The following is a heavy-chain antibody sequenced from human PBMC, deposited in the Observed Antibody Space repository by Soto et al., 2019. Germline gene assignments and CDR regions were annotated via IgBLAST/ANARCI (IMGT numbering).Heavy chain of an antibody. CDR3: ARQGGADRRYYYGSGSYYRRDYYYYGMDV. CDR1: GGSISSYY. J-gene: IGHJ6*02. CDR2: IYYSGST. Sequence: SQTLSLTCTVSGGSISSYYWSWIRQPPGKGLEWIGYIYYSGSTNYNPSLKSRVTISVDTSKNQFSLKLSSVTAADTAVYYCARQGGADRRYYYGSGSYYRRDYYYYGMDVWGQGTTVTVSS. V-gene: IGHV4-59*08. D-gene: IGHD3-10*01.